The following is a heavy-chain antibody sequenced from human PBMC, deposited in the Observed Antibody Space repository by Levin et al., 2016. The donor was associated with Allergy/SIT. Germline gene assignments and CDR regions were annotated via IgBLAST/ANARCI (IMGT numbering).Heavy chain of an antibody. CDR3: AREDYYGSGSYRELIYYYYGMDV. J-gene: IGHJ6*02. D-gene: IGHD3-10*01. Sequence: SETLSLTCAISGDSVSSNSAAWNWIRQSPSRGLEWLGRTYYRSKWYNDYAVSVKSRITINPDTSKNQFSLQLNSVTPEDTAVYYCAREDYYGSGSYRELIYYYYGMDVWGQGTTVTVSS. V-gene: IGHV6-1*01. CDR2: TYYRSKWYN. CDR1: GDSVSSNSAA.